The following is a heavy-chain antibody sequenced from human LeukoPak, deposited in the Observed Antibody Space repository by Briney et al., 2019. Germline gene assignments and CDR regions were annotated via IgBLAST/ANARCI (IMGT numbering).Heavy chain of an antibody. V-gene: IGHV3-33*01. Sequence: GRSLRLSCAASGFTFSNYAMHWVRQAPGKGLEWVAVIWYDGSNKYYADSVKGRFTISRDNSKNTLYLQMNSLRAEDTAVYYCARDIYFYGDYVIDYWGQGSLVTVSS. CDR2: IWYDGSNK. J-gene: IGHJ4*02. CDR1: GFTFSNYA. CDR3: ARDIYFYGDYVIDY. D-gene: IGHD4-17*01.